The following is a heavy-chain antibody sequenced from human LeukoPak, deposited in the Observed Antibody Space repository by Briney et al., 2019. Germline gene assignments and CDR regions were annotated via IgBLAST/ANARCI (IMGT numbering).Heavy chain of an antibody. V-gene: IGHV4-34*01. J-gene: IGHJ3*02. CDR1: GGSFRGYY. Sequence: PSETLSLTCAVYGGSFRGYYWSWIRQPPGKGLECIGEINHSGSTNYNPSLKSRVTISVDTSKNQFSLKLSSVTAADTAVYYCAYCSSTSCYGGDAFDIWGQGTMVTVSS. D-gene: IGHD2-2*01. CDR2: INHSGST. CDR3: AYCSSTSCYGGDAFDI.